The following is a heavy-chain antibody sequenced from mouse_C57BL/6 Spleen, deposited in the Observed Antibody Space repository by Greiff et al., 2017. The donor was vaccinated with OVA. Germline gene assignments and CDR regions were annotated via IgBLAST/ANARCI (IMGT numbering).Heavy chain of an antibody. Sequence: QVQLKQSGPELVKPGASVKISCKASGYSFTSYYIHWVKQRPGQGLEWIGWIYPGSGNTKYNEKFKGKATLTADTSSSTAYMQLSSLTSEDSAVYYCARWPGTVDYWGQGTTLTVSS. CDR2: IYPGSGNT. CDR1: GYSFTSYY. V-gene: IGHV1-66*01. D-gene: IGHD3-3*01. CDR3: ARWPGTVDY. J-gene: IGHJ2*01.